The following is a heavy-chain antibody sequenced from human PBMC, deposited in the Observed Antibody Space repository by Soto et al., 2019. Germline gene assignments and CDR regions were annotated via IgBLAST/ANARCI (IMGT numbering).Heavy chain of an antibody. V-gene: IGHV3-48*01. CDR2: ISSSSSTI. Sequence: PGGSLRLSCEASGFTFSTYIMHWVRQAPGKGLEWVSYISSSSSTIFYTDSVKGRFTVSRDNAKNSLYLQMNSLRAEDTAVYYCAKDSEDIVATSRRRGNTPFDYWGQGTLVTVSS. D-gene: IGHD5-12*01. CDR3: AKDSEDIVATSRRRGNTPFDY. J-gene: IGHJ4*02. CDR1: GFTFSTYI.